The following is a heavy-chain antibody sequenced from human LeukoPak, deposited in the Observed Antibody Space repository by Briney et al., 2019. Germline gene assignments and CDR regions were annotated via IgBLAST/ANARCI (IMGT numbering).Heavy chain of an antibody. D-gene: IGHD3-16*02. Sequence: ASVKVSCKASGYTFTSYDINWVRQATGQGLEWMGWMNPNSGNTGYAQKLQGRVTMTTDTSTSTAYMELRSLRSDDTAVYYCARDAADRFWGSYRHLGTCFDYWGQGTLVTVSS. CDR2: MNPNSGNT. CDR1: GYTFTSYD. J-gene: IGHJ4*02. CDR3: ARDAADRFWGSYRHLGTCFDY. V-gene: IGHV1-8*01.